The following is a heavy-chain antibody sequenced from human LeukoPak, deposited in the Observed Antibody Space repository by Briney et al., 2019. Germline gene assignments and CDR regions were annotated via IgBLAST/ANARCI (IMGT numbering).Heavy chain of an antibody. CDR1: GFTSSSYE. CDR3: AGGVLGH. D-gene: IGHD3-16*01. CDR2: ISSSGSTT. Sequence: GGSLRLSCADSGFTSSSYEMNWVRQAPGKGLEWVSYISSSGSTTYYAASVKGRFTISRDNGKNSVCLQMNSLRDEDTAVYYRAGGVLGHWGQGTLVTVSS. V-gene: IGHV3-48*03. J-gene: IGHJ4*02.